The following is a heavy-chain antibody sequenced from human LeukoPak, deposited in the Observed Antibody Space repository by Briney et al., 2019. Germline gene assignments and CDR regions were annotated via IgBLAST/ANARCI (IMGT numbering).Heavy chain of an antibody. CDR1: GFTFSSYA. V-gene: IGHV3-23*01. D-gene: IGHD5-12*01. CDR2: ISGSGGST. Sequence: PGGSLRLSCAASGFTFSSYAMSWVRQAPGKGLEWVSAISGSGGSTYYADSVKGRFTISRDNSKNTLYLQMNSLRAEDTAVYYCANRATMSGATYYFDYWGQGTLVTVSS. J-gene: IGHJ4*02. CDR3: ANRATMSGATYYFDY.